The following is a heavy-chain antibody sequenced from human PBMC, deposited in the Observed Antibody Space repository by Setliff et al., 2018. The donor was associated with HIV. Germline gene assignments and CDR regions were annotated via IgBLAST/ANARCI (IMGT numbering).Heavy chain of an antibody. CDR3: ARAYYDFWSGKKRDDYYYYYMDV. Sequence: SETLSLTCTVSGDSINSTSYYWGWIRQPPGKGLEWIGNIYYSGSAYYSPSLKSRVTMSVDTSKNQFSLKLSSVTAADTSVYYCARAYYDFWSGKKRDDYYYYYMDVWGKGTTVTVAS. CDR2: IYYSGSA. J-gene: IGHJ6*03. CDR1: GDSINSTSYY. V-gene: IGHV4-39*01. D-gene: IGHD3-3*01.